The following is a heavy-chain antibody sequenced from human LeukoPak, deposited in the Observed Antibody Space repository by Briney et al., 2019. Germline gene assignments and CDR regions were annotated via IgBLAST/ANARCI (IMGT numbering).Heavy chain of an antibody. Sequence: GGSLRLSCAASGFTFSGYSMNWVRQAPGKGLEWVSAISGSGGSTYYADSVKGRFTISRDNSKNTLYLQMNSLRAEDTAVYYCAKDDDSSGYYPANIDYWGQGTLVTVSS. J-gene: IGHJ4*02. CDR3: AKDDDSSGYYPANIDY. CDR1: GFTFSGYS. V-gene: IGHV3-23*01. CDR2: ISGSGGST. D-gene: IGHD3-22*01.